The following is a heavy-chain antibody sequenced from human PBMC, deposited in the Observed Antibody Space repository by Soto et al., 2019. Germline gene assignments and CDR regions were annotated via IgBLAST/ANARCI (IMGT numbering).Heavy chain of an antibody. D-gene: IGHD3-3*01. Sequence: GGSLRLSCAASGFPFSSYSMNWVRQAPGKGLEWVAIISNDGSNKQYADSVKGRFAISRDNSKKTVYLQMDSLRGDDTAVYYCAKDQRFLESAYFDYWGQGTLVTVSS. CDR2: ISNDGSNK. J-gene: IGHJ4*02. V-gene: IGHV3-30*18. CDR1: GFPFSSYS. CDR3: AKDQRFLESAYFDY.